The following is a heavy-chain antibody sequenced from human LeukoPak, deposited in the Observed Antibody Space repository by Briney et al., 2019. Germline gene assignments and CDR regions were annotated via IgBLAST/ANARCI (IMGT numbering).Heavy chain of an antibody. V-gene: IGHV4-59*01. CDR2: IYYSGST. J-gene: IGHJ3*02. CDR3: ARAMGPADDAFDI. CDR1: GGSISSYY. Sequence: SETLSLTCTVSGGSISSYYWSWIRQPPGKGLEWIGYIYYSGSTNYNPSLKSRVTISVDTSKNQFSLKLSSVTAADTAVYYCARAMGPADDAFDIWGQGTMVTVSS. D-gene: IGHD1-26*01.